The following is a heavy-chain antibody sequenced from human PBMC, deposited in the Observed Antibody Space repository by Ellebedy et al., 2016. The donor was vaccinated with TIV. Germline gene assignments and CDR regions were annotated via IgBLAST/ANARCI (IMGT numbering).Heavy chain of an antibody. D-gene: IGHD6-19*01. V-gene: IGHV3-23*01. CDR2: ISGSGVKT. J-gene: IGHJ5*02. CDR3: AGFRGEAVAGNWFDP. Sequence: PGGSLRLSCAASGFTVSSSYMTWVRQAPGKGLEWVSHISGSGVKTYYADPVRGRFSISRDNSKNTLYLQMNSLRADDTAVYYCAGFRGEAVAGNWFDPWGQGTLVTVSS. CDR1: GFTVSSSY.